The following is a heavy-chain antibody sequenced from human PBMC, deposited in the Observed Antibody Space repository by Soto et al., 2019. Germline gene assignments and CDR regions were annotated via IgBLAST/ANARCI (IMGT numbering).Heavy chain of an antibody. CDR2: ISYDGSNK. CDR3: AKEFSAGDCSGGSCYPDY. CDR1: GFTFSSYG. Sequence: QVQLVESGGGVVQPGRSLRLSCAASGFTFSSYGMHWVRQAPGKGLEWVAVISYDGSNKYYADSVKGRFTISRDNSKNTLYLQMNSRRAEDTAVYYCAKEFSAGDCSGGSCYPDYWGQGTLVTVSS. V-gene: IGHV3-30*18. D-gene: IGHD2-15*01. J-gene: IGHJ4*02.